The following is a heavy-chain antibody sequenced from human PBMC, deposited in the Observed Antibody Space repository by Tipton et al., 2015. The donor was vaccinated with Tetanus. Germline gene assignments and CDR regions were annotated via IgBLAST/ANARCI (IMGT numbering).Heavy chain of an antibody. CDR3: ARQAAASATRGMAV. CDR1: GFSFRSYW. CDR2: IDSDGTGT. Sequence: SLRLSCAASGFSFRSYWMHWVRQAAGKGLVWVSRIDSDGTGTAYADSGKGRFTISRDNAKNTLYLQMNSLRTEDTAVYYCARQAAASATRGMAVWGQGISVPVSS. V-gene: IGHV3-74*01. J-gene: IGHJ6*02. D-gene: IGHD2-15*01.